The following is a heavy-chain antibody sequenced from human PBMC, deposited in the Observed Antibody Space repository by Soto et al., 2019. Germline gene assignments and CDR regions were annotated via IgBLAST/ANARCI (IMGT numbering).Heavy chain of an antibody. D-gene: IGHD3-22*01. Sequence: SETLSLTCTVSGGSISSGDYYWSWIRQPPGKGLEWIGYIYYSGSTYYNPSLKSRVTISVDTSKNQFSLKLSSVTAADTAVYYCARGPRIVVVIDYWGQGTLVTVSS. CDR3: ARGPRIVVVIDY. V-gene: IGHV4-30-4*01. CDR2: IYYSGST. CDR1: GGSISSGDYY. J-gene: IGHJ4*02.